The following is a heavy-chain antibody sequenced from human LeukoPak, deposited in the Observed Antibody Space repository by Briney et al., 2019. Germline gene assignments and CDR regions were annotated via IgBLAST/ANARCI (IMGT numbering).Heavy chain of an antibody. D-gene: IGHD5-24*01. J-gene: IGHJ4*02. V-gene: IGHV4-59*01. CDR1: GASISTYY. CDR3: ARAPREGPFDY. CDR2: IYYSGST. Sequence: SETLSLTCTVSGASISTYYWSWIRQPPGKGLEWIGYIYYSGSTSYNPSFKSRVTMSPDTSKNEFSLKLTSVTAADTAVYYCARAPREGPFDYWGQGSLLTVSP.